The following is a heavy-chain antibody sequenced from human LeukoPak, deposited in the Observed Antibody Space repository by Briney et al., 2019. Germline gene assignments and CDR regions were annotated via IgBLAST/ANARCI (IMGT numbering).Heavy chain of an antibody. V-gene: IGHV3-21*01. CDR2: ISSSSSYI. CDR1: GFTFSSYS. Sequence: GGSLRLSCAASGFTFSSYSMNWVRQAPGKGLEWVSSISSSSSYIYYADSVKGRFTISRDNAKNSLYLQMNSLRAEDTAVYYCARDWMVRGAERINWFDPWGQGTLVTVSS. CDR3: ARDWMVRGAERINWFDP. D-gene: IGHD3-10*01. J-gene: IGHJ5*02.